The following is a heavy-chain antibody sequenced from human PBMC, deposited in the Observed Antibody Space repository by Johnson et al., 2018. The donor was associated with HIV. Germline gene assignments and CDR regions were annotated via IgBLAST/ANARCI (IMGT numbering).Heavy chain of an antibody. CDR2: IWYDGSNK. CDR1: GFTFSSYG. V-gene: IGHV3-33*01. CDR3: ASLSDDAFDF. Sequence: QVQLVESGGGVVQSGRSLRLSCAASGFTFSSYGMHWVRQAPGKGLEWVAVIWYDGSNKYYADSVKGRFTISRDNSENTLYLQMNSLKAEDTAVYYCASLSDDAFDFWGQGTMVIVSS. J-gene: IGHJ3*01.